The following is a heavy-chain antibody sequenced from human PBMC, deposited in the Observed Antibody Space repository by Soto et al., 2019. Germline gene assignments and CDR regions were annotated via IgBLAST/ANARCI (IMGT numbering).Heavy chain of an antibody. CDR1: GFTFNAYA. CDR3: ARVASDYINSVDH. Sequence: EVQLLESGGGLVLPGGSLRLSCAASGFTFNAYAMTWVRQAPGKGLEWVSAIGGSGGNRYYAASVQGRVTISRDNSKDALDLQMNSLRVEDTAVYYCARVASDYINSVDHWGQGILVTVSS. V-gene: IGHV3-23*01. J-gene: IGHJ4*02. CDR2: IGGSGGNR. D-gene: IGHD4-4*01.